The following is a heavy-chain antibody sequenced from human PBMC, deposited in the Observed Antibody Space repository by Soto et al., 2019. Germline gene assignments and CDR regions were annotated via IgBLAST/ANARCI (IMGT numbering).Heavy chain of an antibody. D-gene: IGHD3-22*01. CDR2: IIPILGTA. V-gene: IGHV1-69*01. Sequence: QVILAQSGADVKKPGSSVKVYCNVSGGSLSSFSINWVRQAPGQRFEWMGVIIPILGTANCTQKFQDRVTFTADESTATAYMTLSSLTAEYTDFYYCTSFDSNGYYPQDTSWCLGTEVPVSS. CDR3: TSFDSNGYYPQDTS. CDR1: GGSLSSFS. J-gene: IGHJ5*02.